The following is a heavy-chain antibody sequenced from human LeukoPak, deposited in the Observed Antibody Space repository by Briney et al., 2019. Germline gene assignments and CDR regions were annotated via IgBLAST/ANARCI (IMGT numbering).Heavy chain of an antibody. Sequence: GGSLRLSCAASGFIFSSFGMHWVRQAPGKGLEWVAFIRYDGSNQYYADSVKGRFTISRDNSKNTLYLQMNSLRAEDTAVYYCAKEGGYGSGSYSGYFDYWGQGTLATVSS. CDR1: GFIFSSFG. CDR2: IRYDGSNQ. CDR3: AKEGGYGSGSYSGYFDY. V-gene: IGHV3-30*02. J-gene: IGHJ4*02. D-gene: IGHD3-10*01.